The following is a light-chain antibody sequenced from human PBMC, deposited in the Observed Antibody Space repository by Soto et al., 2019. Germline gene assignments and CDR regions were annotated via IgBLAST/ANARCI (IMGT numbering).Light chain of an antibody. CDR2: GAS. V-gene: IGKV3-15*01. CDR3: QQYNNWPPWT. Sequence: EIVMTQSPATLSVSPGERATLSCRASPSVSSNLAWYHRKPGQAPRLLIYGASTRATGIPARFSGSGSGTEFTLTISSLQSEDFAVYYCQQYNNWPPWTFGQGTKVEIK. J-gene: IGKJ1*01. CDR1: PSVSSN.